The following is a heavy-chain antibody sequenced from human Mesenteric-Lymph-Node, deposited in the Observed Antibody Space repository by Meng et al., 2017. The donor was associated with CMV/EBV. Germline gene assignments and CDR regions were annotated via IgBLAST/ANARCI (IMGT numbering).Heavy chain of an antibody. V-gene: IGHV3-48*03. Sequence: GGSLRLSCAASGFTFSSYEMNWVRQSPGKGLEWVSNLSSSGSTIYYADSVKGRFTIPRDNAKNSLYLQMNSLRVEDTAVYYCAREGGVPAAVHYYYGMDVWGQGTTVTVSS. CDR3: AREGGVPAAVHYYYGMDV. J-gene: IGHJ6*02. CDR1: GFTFSSYE. D-gene: IGHD2-2*01. CDR2: LSSSGSTI.